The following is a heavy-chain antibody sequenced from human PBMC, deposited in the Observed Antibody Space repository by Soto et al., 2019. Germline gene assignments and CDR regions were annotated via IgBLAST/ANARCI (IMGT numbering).Heavy chain of an antibody. CDR3: ATFVGATTVTRGSPRDY. CDR2: INPSGSI. V-gene: IGHV4-34*01. Sequence: SETLSLTCAVYGGSFIGYHWSWFRQPPGKGLEWIGEINPSGSINYNPSLKSRVTISVDTSKNQFSLNLSSVTAADTAVYYCATFVGATTVTRGSPRDYWGQGTLVTVSS. J-gene: IGHJ4*02. CDR1: GGSFIGYH. D-gene: IGHD4-4*01.